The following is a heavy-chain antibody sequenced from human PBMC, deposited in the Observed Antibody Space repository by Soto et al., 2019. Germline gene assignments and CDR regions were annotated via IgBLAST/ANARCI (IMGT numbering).Heavy chain of an antibody. CDR1: GGSISSGGYY. J-gene: IGHJ4*02. CDR2: IYYSGST. Sequence: SETLSLTCTVSGGSISSGGYYWSWIRQHPGKGLEWIGYIYYSGSTYYNPSLKSRVTISVDTSMNQFSLKLSSVTAADTAVYYCARGIYYDFWSGYPGYFDYWGQGTLVTVSS. V-gene: IGHV4-31*03. D-gene: IGHD3-3*01. CDR3: ARGIYYDFWSGYPGYFDY.